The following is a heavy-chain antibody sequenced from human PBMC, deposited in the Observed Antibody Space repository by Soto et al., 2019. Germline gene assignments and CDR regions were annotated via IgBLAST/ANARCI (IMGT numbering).Heavy chain of an antibody. D-gene: IGHD2-15*01. CDR3: ARVYCSGGSCYDDYYYMDV. Sequence: ASVKVSCKASGYTFTSYGISWVRQAPGQGLEWMGWISAYNGNTNYAQKLQGRVTMTTDTSTSTAYMELRSLRSDDTAVYYCARVYCSGGSCYDDYYYMDVWGKGTTVTVSS. CDR1: GYTFTSYG. V-gene: IGHV1-18*01. J-gene: IGHJ6*03. CDR2: ISAYNGNT.